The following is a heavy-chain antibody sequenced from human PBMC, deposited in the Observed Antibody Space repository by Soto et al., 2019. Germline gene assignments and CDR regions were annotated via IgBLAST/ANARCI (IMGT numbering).Heavy chain of an antibody. CDR3: ARVDWSWYYVDY. CDR1: GFTFSDYY. J-gene: IGHJ4*02. V-gene: IGHV3-11*01. Sequence: GESLKISCAASGFTFSDYYMSWIRQAPGKGLEWVSYISSSGSTIYYADSVKGRFTISRDNAKNSLYLQMNSLRAEDTAVYYCARVDWSWYYVDYWGQGTLVTVSS. CDR2: ISSSGSTI. D-gene: IGHD6-13*01.